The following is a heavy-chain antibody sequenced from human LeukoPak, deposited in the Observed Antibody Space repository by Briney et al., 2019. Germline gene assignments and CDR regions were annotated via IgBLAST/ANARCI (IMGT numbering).Heavy chain of an antibody. CDR3: ARISGDTLIWFDP. J-gene: IGHJ5*02. V-gene: IGHV1-2*02. CDR2: INPNSGGT. CDR1: GYTFTGYY. Sequence: ASVKVSCKASGYTFTGYYMHWVRQAPGQGLEWMGWINPNSGGTNYAQKFQGRVTMTRDTSISTAYMELSRLRSDDTAVYYCARISGDTLIWFDPWGQGTLVTVSS. D-gene: IGHD3-10*01.